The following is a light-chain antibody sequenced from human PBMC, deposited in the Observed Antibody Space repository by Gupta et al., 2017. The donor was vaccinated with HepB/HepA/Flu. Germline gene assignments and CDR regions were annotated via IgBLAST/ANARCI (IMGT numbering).Light chain of an antibody. J-gene: IGLJ2*01. Sequence: QSALTQPRSVSGSPGQSVTISCTGSSSDVGGYNYVSWYQQHPGKAPKLMIYDVSNRPSGVPDRFSASKSGNAASLTISGLQAEDDAEYYCCSYAGSYTVVFGGGTKLTVL. CDR2: DVS. CDR3: CSYAGSYTVV. CDR1: SSDVGGYNY. V-gene: IGLV2-11*01.